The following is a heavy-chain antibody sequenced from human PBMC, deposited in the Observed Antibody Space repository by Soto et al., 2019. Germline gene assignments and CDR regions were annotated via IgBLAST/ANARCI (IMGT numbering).Heavy chain of an antibody. CDR1: GFTFSSYS. D-gene: IGHD3-3*01. Sequence: PGGSLRLSCAASGFTFSSYSMNWVRQAPGKGLEWVSYISSSSSTIYYADSVKGRFTISRDNAKNSLYLQMNSLRDEDTAVYYWARGTAYYDFYENRGSLNWFDPWGQGTLVTVSS. J-gene: IGHJ5*02. V-gene: IGHV3-48*02. CDR3: ARGTAYYDFYENRGSLNWFDP. CDR2: ISSSSSTI.